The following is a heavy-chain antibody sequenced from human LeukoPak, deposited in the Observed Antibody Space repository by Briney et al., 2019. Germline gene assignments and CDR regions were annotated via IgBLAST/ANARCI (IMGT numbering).Heavy chain of an antibody. CDR2: INPNSGGT. J-gene: IGHJ3*02. V-gene: IGHV1-2*02. Sequence: ASVKVSCKASGYTFTGYYMHWVRQAPGQGLEWMGWINPNSGGTNYAQKFQGRVTMTRDTSISTAYMELSRLRSDDTAVYYCARDLVDFWSGYHQGNDAFDIWGQGTMVTVSS. D-gene: IGHD3-3*01. CDR1: GYTFTGYY. CDR3: ARDLVDFWSGYHQGNDAFDI.